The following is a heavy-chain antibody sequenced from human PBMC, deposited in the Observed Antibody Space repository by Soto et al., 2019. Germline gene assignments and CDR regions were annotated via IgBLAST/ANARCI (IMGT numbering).Heavy chain of an antibody. D-gene: IGHD4-17*01. V-gene: IGHV3-9*01. CDR3: AKDMKWGGMTTIHYFDS. Sequence: GGSPRLSCGASGLGGDDYAMYWVRQAPGKGLEWVSGISANGDNVDYADSVKGRFTVSRDNAKNSLFLQMNSLRPEDTALYYCAKDMKWGGMTTIHYFDSWGQGT. CDR1: GLGGDDYA. CDR2: ISANGDNV. J-gene: IGHJ4*02.